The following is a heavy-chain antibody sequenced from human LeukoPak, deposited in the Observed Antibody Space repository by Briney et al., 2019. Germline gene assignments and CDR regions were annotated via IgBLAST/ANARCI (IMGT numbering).Heavy chain of an antibody. CDR2: IRSKAYGGTT. V-gene: IGHV3-49*04. D-gene: IGHD5-24*01. CDR1: GFTFGDYA. CDR3: TRAGWLQSIDY. J-gene: IGHJ4*02. Sequence: PGGSLRLSCTASGFTFGDYAMSWVRRAPGKGLEWVGFIRSKAYGGTTEYAASVKSRFTISRDDSKSIAYLQMNSQKTEDTAVYYCTRAGWLQSIDYWGQGTLVTVSS.